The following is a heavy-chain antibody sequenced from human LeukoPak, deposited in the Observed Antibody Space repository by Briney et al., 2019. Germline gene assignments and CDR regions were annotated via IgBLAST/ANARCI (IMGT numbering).Heavy chain of an antibody. CDR3: ARVTMVRGVISSRFNWFDP. V-gene: IGHV1-18*01. J-gene: IGHJ5*02. Sequence: ASVKVSCKASGYTFTSYGISWVRQAPGQRLEWMGWISAYNGNTNYAQKLQGRVTMTTDTSTSTAYMELRSLRSDDTAVYYCARVTMVRGVISSRFNWFDPWGQGTLVTVSS. D-gene: IGHD3-10*01. CDR2: ISAYNGNT. CDR1: GYTFTSYG.